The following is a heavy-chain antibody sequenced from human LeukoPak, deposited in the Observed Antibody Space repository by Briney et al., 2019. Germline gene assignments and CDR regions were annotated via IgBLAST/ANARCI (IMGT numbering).Heavy chain of an antibody. CDR1: GYTFTSYY. CDR2: IIPIFGTA. CDR3: ARDSDVGATDY. V-gene: IGHV1-69*13. J-gene: IGHJ4*02. D-gene: IGHD1-26*01. Sequence: SVKVSCKASGYTFTSYYMHWVRQAPGQGLEWMGGIIPIFGTANYAQKFQGRVTITADESTSTAYMELSSLRSEDTAVYYCARDSDVGATDYWGQGTLVTVSS.